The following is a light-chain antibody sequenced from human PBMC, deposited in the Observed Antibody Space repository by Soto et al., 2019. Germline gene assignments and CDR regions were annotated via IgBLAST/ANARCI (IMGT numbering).Light chain of an antibody. CDR1: QSVSSN. CDR2: GAF. CDR3: QQYDNWPRT. Sequence: IVLTQSPGTLSLSPGERATLSCRASQSVSSNLAWYQQKPGQAPSLLIYGAFTRATGIPARFSGTGSGTEFTLTISSLQSEDFAVYYCQQYDNWPRTFGQGTKVDI. V-gene: IGKV3-15*01. J-gene: IGKJ1*01.